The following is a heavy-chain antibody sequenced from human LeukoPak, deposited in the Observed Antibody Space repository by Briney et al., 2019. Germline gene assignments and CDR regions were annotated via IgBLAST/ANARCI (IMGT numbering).Heavy chain of an antibody. CDR3: ARLTWAPIAAAGLFFDY. J-gene: IGHJ4*02. CDR2: IYPGDSDT. Sequence: GESLKISCKGSGYSFTSYWIGWVRQMPGKGLEWMGIIYPGDSDTRYSPSFQGQVTISADKSISTAYLQWSSLKASDTAMYYCARLTWAPIAAAGLFFDYWGQGTLVTVSS. D-gene: IGHD6-13*01. CDR1: GYSFTSYW. V-gene: IGHV5-51*01.